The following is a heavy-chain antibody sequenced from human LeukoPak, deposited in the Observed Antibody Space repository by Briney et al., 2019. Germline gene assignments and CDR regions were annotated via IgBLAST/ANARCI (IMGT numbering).Heavy chain of an antibody. J-gene: IGHJ6*02. CDR1: GFTFSSYG. CDR3: ARGPTSPSYYYGMDV. V-gene: IGHV3-33*01. CDR2: IWCDGSNK. Sequence: SGRSLRLSCAASGFTFSSYGMHWVRQAPGKGLEWVAVIWCDGSNKYYADSVKGRFTISRDNSKNTLYLQMNSLRAEDTAVYYCARGPTSPSYYYGMDVWGQGTTVTVSS.